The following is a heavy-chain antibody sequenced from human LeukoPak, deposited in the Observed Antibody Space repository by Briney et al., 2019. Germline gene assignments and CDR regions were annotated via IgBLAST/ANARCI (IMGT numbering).Heavy chain of an antibody. CDR3: ARGMYDSSGYYYWYFDL. Sequence: SETLSLTCTVSGGSISSYYWSWIRQPPGKGLELIGYIYYSGSTNYNPSLKSRVTISVDTSKNQFSLKLSSVTAADTAVYYYARGMYDSSGYYYWYFDLWGRGTLVTVSS. CDR1: GGSISSYY. J-gene: IGHJ2*01. V-gene: IGHV4-59*01. D-gene: IGHD3-22*01. CDR2: IYYSGST.